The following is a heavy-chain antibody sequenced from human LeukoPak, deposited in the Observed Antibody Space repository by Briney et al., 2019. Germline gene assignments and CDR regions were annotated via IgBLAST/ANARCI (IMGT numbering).Heavy chain of an antibody. CDR1: GGSISSSSYY. V-gene: IGHV4-39*01. D-gene: IGHD1-26*01. CDR2: IYYSGST. CDR3: ARAMGAIDY. J-gene: IGHJ4*02. Sequence: PSETLSLTCTVSGGSISSSSYYWGWIRQPPGKGLEWIGSIYYSGSTYCNPSLKSRVTTSVDTSKNQFSLKLSSVTAADTAVYYCARAMGAIDYWGQGTLVTVSS.